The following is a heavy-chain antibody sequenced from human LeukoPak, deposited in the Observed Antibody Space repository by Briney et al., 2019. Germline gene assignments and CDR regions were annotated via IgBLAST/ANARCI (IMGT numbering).Heavy chain of an antibody. Sequence: PSETLSLTCTVSGGSNSSYYWSWIRQPLGKGLEWIGYIYYSGSTNYNPSLKSRVTISVDTSKNQFSLKLSSVTAADTAVYYCARAVYYYDDYYDYWGQGTLVTVSS. D-gene: IGHD3-22*01. J-gene: IGHJ4*02. CDR2: IYYSGST. CDR1: GGSNSSYY. V-gene: IGHV4-59*08. CDR3: ARAVYYYDDYYDY.